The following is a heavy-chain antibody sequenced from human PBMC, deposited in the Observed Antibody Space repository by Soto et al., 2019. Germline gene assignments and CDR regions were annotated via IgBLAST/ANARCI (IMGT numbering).Heavy chain of an antibody. Sequence: GGSLRLSCAASGFRFSSYAMSWVRQAQGKGLEWVSTISGTGRSTYYADSVKGRFTISRDNSKNTLYLQVDSLRAEDTAVYYCAKDPSGYTDGYYYYYYMDVWGKGTTVTVSS. D-gene: IGHD6-25*01. CDR1: GFRFSSYA. CDR3: AKDPSGYTDGYYYYYYMDV. V-gene: IGHV3-23*01. J-gene: IGHJ6*03. CDR2: ISGTGRST.